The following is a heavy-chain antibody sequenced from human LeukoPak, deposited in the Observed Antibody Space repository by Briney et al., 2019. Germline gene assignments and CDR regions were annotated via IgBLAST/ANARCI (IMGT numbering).Heavy chain of an antibody. CDR3: ARHKIHCSSTSCYTGDAFDI. D-gene: IGHD2-2*02. CDR2: IYTSGST. CDR1: GGSISSYY. J-gene: IGHJ3*02. V-gene: IGHV4-4*07. Sequence: SQTLSLTCTVSGGSISSYYWSWIRQPAGKGLEWIGRIYTSGSTNYNPSLKSRVTMSVDTSKNQFSLKLSSVTAADTAVYYCARHKIHCSSTSCYTGDAFDIWGQGTMVTVSS.